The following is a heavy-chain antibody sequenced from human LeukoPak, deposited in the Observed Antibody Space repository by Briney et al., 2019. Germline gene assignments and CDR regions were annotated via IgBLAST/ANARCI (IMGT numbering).Heavy chain of an antibody. CDR2: IKQDGSEQ. CDR3: ARSSGWLFDY. V-gene: IGHV3-7*01. CDR1: GVTFNNYW. D-gene: IGHD6-19*01. Sequence: GGSLRLSCVASGVTFNNYWMTWVRQAPGKGLEWVANIKQDGSEQYYVDSVKGRFTISRDNAKNSVYLQMNSLRPEDTAVYYCARSSGWLFDYWGQGTLVTVSS. J-gene: IGHJ4*02.